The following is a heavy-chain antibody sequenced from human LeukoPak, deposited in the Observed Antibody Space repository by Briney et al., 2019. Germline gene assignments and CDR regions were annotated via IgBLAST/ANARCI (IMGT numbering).Heavy chain of an antibody. V-gene: IGHV3-7*04. J-gene: IGHJ4*02. Sequence: GGPLRLSCAASGFTFSGHWMSGLRQAPGKGLEGVANIKSDGSEKYYVDSVKGRFTIHRDNAKNSLYLQMNSLTPEDTALYYCARISRYGLDYWGQGTLVTVSS. CDR2: IKSDGSEK. D-gene: IGHD3-16*01. CDR1: GFTFSGHW. CDR3: ARISRYGLDY.